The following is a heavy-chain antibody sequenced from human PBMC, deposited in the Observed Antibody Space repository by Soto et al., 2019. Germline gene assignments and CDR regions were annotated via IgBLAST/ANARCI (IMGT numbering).Heavy chain of an antibody. D-gene: IGHD2-2*01. J-gene: IGHJ5*02. Sequence: QVQLVQSGAEVKKPGSSVKVSCKASGVTLSDYPINWVRQAPGQGLEWMGGLLPIFGTTIYAQKFQGRLTSTADEAKNTAYMELRDLRPGDTAIFYCAREYCGYATCNNWILMWLDPWGQGTLVTVSS. CDR1: GVTLSDYP. V-gene: IGHV1-69*01. CDR3: AREYCGYATCNNWILMWLDP. CDR2: LLPIFGTT.